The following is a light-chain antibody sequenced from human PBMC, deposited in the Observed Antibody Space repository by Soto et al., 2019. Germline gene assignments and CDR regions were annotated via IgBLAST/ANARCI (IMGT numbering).Light chain of an antibody. CDR3: QQYGSSPL. CDR2: GAS. V-gene: IGKV3-20*01. CDR1: QSVSSY. J-gene: IGKJ1*01. Sequence: EFVLTQSPGTLSLSPGERATLSCRASQSVSSYLAWYQQKPGQAPRLLIYGASTGATGIPARFSGSGSGTEFTLTISSLQSGDFAVYYCQQYGSSPLFGQGTKVDIK.